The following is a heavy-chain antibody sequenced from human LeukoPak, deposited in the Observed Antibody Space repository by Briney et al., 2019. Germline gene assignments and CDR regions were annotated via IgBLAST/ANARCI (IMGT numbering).Heavy chain of an antibody. V-gene: IGHV4-59*01. CDR2: IYSSGRT. CDR1: GGSMNNFF. CDR3: ARAKHYYDSSGRYYSEDVGFDS. D-gene: IGHD3-22*01. Sequence: SETLSLTCTVSGGSMNNFFFNWIRQAPGKGLEWIGYIYSSGRTRYNPTLSNRVTSSVDTSKNEFSLSLTSVTAADTALYFCARAKHYYDSSGRYYSEDVGFDSWGQGTLVTVSS. J-gene: IGHJ4*02.